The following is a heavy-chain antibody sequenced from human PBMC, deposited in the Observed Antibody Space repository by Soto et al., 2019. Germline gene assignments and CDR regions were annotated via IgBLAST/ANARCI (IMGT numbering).Heavy chain of an antibody. Sequence: LSLTCTVSGGSVSTSDWWAWVRQPPGKGLQWIGEIYQSGKTNYNPSLRSQVTISVDRSKNEFSLKLSYLTAADTAVYYCARLTSQGPRFDSWGQGSLVTVSS. CDR2: IYQSGKT. CDR1: GGSVSTSDW. V-gene: IGHV4-4*02. J-gene: IGHJ4*02. D-gene: IGHD7-27*01. CDR3: ARLTSQGPRFDS.